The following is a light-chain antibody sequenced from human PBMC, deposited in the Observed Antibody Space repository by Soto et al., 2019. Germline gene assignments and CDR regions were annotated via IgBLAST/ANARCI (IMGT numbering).Light chain of an antibody. J-gene: IGKJ1*01. Sequence: VVLTQSPATLSVSPGERATLSCRASQSVSSNLAWHQQRPGQAPRLLIYGASTRATGIPARFSGSGSGTEFTLTISSLQSEDFGVYYCQQYNNWPRTFGQGTKVDI. CDR3: QQYNNWPRT. V-gene: IGKV3-15*01. CDR2: GAS. CDR1: QSVSSN.